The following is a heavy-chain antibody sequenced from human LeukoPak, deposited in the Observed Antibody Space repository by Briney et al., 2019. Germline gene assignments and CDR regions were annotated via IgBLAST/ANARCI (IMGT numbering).Heavy chain of an antibody. CDR2: IYYSGGT. D-gene: IGHD3-22*01. V-gene: IGHV4-59*01. Sequence: SETLSLTCTVSGGSISSYYWSWIRQPPGKGLEWIGYIYYSGGTNYNPSLKSRVTISVDTSKNQFSLKLSSVTAADTAVYYCARADSSGSDAFDIWGQGTMVTVSS. CDR1: GGSISSYY. CDR3: ARADSSGSDAFDI. J-gene: IGHJ3*02.